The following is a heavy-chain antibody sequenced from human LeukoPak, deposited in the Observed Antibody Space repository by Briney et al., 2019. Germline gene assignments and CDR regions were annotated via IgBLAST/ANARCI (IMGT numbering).Heavy chain of an antibody. CDR1: GGSFNDYY. J-gene: IGHJ4*02. D-gene: IGHD4-11*01. CDR3: ARRRSTALFDY. CDR2: IIHSGRT. Sequence: PSETLSLTCTVYGGSFNDYYWTWIRQSPGKGLEWIGEIIHSGRTNYNPSLKSRVTVSVDTSKNQFSLKLSSVTAADTAVYYCARRRSTALFDYWGQGTLVTVSS. V-gene: IGHV4-34*12.